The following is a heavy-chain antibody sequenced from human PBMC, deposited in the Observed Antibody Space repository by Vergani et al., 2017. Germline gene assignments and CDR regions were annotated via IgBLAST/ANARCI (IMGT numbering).Heavy chain of an antibody. V-gene: IGHV1-69*16. CDR2: ITPFLPTG. J-gene: IGHJ6*02. CDR1: GGTFNIYS. CDR3: ASPRTAENLPKPLYYFYGLDV. D-gene: IGHD7-27*01. Sequence: QVQLVQSGAEVKKPGSSVKVSCKASGGTFNIYSVSWLRQAPGQGPEWMGGITPFLPTGPYAQKFQGRVTITADESATTVYMELSSLRSEDTAVYYCASPRTAENLPKPLYYFYGLDVWGQGTTVTVSS.